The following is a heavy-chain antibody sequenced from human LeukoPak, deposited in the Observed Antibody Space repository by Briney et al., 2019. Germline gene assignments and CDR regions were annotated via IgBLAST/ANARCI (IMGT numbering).Heavy chain of an antibody. Sequence: GGSLRLSCVASGLNFDDSAMHWVRQAPGKGLEWVSLISADGGSTFSADSVKGRFSISRDNSKNSLYLQMNSLRSEDTSMYYCAKESGKFDYWGQGTLVAVSS. CDR2: ISADGGST. CDR1: GLNFDDSA. V-gene: IGHV3-43*02. J-gene: IGHJ4*02. CDR3: AKESGKFDY.